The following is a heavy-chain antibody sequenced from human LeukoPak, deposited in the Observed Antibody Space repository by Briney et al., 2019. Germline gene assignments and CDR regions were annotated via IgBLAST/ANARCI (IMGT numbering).Heavy chain of an antibody. CDR2: ISTYNGDR. Sequence: ASVKVSCKASGYTFSNYGFGWVRQAPGQGLEWMGWISTYNGDRNSAQKVQGRVTITRDTSASIAYMELSSLRSEDTAVYYCARKKSHYYGMDVWGQGTTVTVSS. CDR3: ARKKSHYYGMDV. CDR1: GYTFSNYG. V-gene: IGHV1-18*01. J-gene: IGHJ6*02. D-gene: IGHD3-10*01.